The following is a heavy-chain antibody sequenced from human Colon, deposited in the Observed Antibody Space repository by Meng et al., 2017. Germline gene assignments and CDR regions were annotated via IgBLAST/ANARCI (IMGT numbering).Heavy chain of an antibody. CDR2: INHSGST. CDR3: AQGWGGFDY. Sequence: SETLSLTCAVYGGSFSGYYWSWIRQPPGKGLEWIGEINHSGSTNYNPSLKSRVTISVDTSKNQFSLKLSSVTAADTAVYYCAQGWGGFDYWGQGTLVTVSS. J-gene: IGHJ4*02. V-gene: IGHV4-34*01. CDR1: GGSFSGYY. D-gene: IGHD3-16*01.